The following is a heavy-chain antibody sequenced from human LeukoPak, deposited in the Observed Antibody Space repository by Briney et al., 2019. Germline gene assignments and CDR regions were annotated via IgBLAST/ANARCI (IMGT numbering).Heavy chain of an antibody. J-gene: IGHJ3*02. D-gene: IGHD3-22*01. CDR3: ARGPHSSGYFDAFDI. Sequence: PGGSLRLSCAASVFTVSSNYISWVRQAPGKGLECGSVIYSGGSTYYADSVKGKFSISRENAKHTLYLQMNSLRAEDTAVYYCARGPHSSGYFDAFDIWGQGTMVTVSS. V-gene: IGHV3-66*01. CDR1: VFTVSSNY. CDR2: IYSGGST.